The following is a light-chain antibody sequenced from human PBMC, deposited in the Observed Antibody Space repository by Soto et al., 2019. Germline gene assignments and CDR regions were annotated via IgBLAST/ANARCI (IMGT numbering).Light chain of an antibody. V-gene: IGKV3-20*01. J-gene: IGKJ1*01. CDR3: QQYGDAPWT. Sequence: EIVLTQSPGTLSLSPGERATLSCRASQSVTSNYLAWYQQKPGQAPRLLIYGASYRATGIPDRFSGSGSGTDSTLTISRLEPEDFAVYYCQQYGDAPWTFGQGTKVEIK. CDR1: QSVTSNY. CDR2: GAS.